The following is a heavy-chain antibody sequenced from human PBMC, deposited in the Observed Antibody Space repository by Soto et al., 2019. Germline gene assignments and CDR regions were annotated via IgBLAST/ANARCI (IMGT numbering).Heavy chain of an antibody. D-gene: IGHD2-21*01. CDR1: GFTFSNYG. CDR2: ISGSGGRT. CDR3: AKERIASTLADFFDY. Sequence: EVQLLESGGGLIHPGGSPRLSCEASGFTFSNYGMTWVRLAPGKGLEWVSTISGSGGRTFYADPVKGRFTISRDNSKNTLYLQMNSLRAEDTAVYYCAKERIASTLADFFDYWGQGPLVPVSS. J-gene: IGHJ4*02. V-gene: IGHV3-23*01.